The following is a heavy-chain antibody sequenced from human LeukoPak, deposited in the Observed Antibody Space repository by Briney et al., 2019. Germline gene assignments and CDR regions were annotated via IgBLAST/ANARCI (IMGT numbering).Heavy chain of an antibody. V-gene: IGHV1-2*02. CDR2: INPNSGGT. CDR1: GYTFTGYY. D-gene: IGHD6-19*01. CDR3: AISEAVAEAPVDY. Sequence: ASAKVSCKASGYTFTGYYMHWVRQAPGQGLEWMGWINPNSGGTNYAQKFQGRVTMTRDTSISTAYMELSRLRSDDTAVYYCAISEAVAEAPVDYWGQGTLVTVSS. J-gene: IGHJ4*02.